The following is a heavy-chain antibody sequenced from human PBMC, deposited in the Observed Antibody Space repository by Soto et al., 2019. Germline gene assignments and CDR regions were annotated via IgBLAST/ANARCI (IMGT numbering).Heavy chain of an antibody. D-gene: IGHD6-13*01. CDR2: IRGSGGST. Sequence: GGSLRLSCAASGFTFRSSAISWVRQAPGKGLEWVSAIRGSGGSTYYADSVKGRFTISRDNSKNTLYLQMNSRRAEDTAVYYCAKDHEPYSSSWYLPPAPSAPPYYYGMDVWGQGTTVTVSS. CDR3: AKDHEPYSSSWYLPPAPSAPPYYYGMDV. V-gene: IGHV3-23*01. J-gene: IGHJ6*02. CDR1: GFTFRSSA.